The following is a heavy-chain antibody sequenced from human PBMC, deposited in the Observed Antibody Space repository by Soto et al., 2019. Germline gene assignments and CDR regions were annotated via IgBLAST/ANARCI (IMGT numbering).Heavy chain of an antibody. CDR1: GFSFNIFA. Sequence: GGSLRLSCAASGFSFNIFAMNWVRQAPGQGLEWVSGISGGGGSTYYADSVKGRFTISRDNSNNTLYLQMNSLRAEDTAVYYCAKGPAIVLVPAAMNYYYGMDVWGQGT. CDR2: ISGGGGST. V-gene: IGHV3-23*01. D-gene: IGHD2-2*01. CDR3: AKGPAIVLVPAAMNYYYGMDV. J-gene: IGHJ6*02.